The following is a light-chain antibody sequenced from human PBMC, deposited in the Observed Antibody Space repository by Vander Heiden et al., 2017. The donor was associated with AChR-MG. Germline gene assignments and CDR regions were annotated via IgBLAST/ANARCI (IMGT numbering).Light chain of an antibody. Sequence: SSVLTQPPSVSLAPGPTATVTGGGNNIGSKSVHWYQQKPGQAPVLVIYYDSDRPSGIPERFSGSNSGNTATLTISRVEAGDEADYYCQVWDSSSDHLYVFGTGTKVTVL. J-gene: IGLJ1*01. CDR2: YDS. CDR3: QVWDSSSDHLYV. CDR1: NIGSKS. V-gene: IGLV3-21*04.